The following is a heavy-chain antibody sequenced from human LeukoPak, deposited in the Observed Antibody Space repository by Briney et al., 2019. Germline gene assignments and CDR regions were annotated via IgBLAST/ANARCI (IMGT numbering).Heavy chain of an antibody. CDR3: ARGPPRGKYYYMDV. CDR2: IGTASET. J-gene: IGHJ6*03. CDR1: GFTFSSLD. V-gene: IGHV3-13*01. D-gene: IGHD1-1*01. Sequence: GGSLRLSCAASGFTFSSLDMHWVRQPTGQGLEWVSTIGTASETYYPGSVEGRFTLSRDNAKNSLYLQMNSLTAGDTAVYYCARGPPRGKYYYMDVWGKGTTVTVSS.